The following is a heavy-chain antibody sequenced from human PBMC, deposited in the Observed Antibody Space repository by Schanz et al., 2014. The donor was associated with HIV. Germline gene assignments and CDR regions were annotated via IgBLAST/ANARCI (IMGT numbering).Heavy chain of an antibody. CDR2: MWYDESHK. Sequence: QVQLVESGGGVVQPGRSLRLSCVASGFRFRGFGMHWVRQAPGKGLEWVAAMWYDESHKGYADSVKGRFTISRDNSKNTLYLQMNSLRAEDTAVYYCARRSTPGGYYGMDVWGQGTTVTVSS. CDR1: GFRFRGFG. V-gene: IGHV3-33*01. CDR3: ARRSTPGGYYGMDV. D-gene: IGHD2-15*01. J-gene: IGHJ6*02.